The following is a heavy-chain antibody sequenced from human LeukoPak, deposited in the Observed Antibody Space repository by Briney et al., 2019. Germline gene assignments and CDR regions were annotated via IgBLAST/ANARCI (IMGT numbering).Heavy chain of an antibody. Sequence: GGSLRLSCAASEFSVGSNYMTWVRQAPGKGLEWVSLIYSGGSTYYADSVKGRFTISRDNSKNTLYLQMNSLRAEDTAVYYCARDRYDILTGYNDGAFDIWGQGTMVTVSS. J-gene: IGHJ3*02. CDR2: IYSGGST. CDR3: ARDRYDILTGYNDGAFDI. D-gene: IGHD3-9*01. V-gene: IGHV3-53*01. CDR1: EFSVGSNY.